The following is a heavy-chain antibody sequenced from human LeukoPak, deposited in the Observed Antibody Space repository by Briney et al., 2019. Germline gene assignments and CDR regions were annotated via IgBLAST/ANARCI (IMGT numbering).Heavy chain of an antibody. CDR3: ATDDYRGLGY. J-gene: IGHJ4*02. Sequence: GGSLRLSCVTSGTTFSNYYMHWVPQVPGEGLVWVSHIIQDGSVTSYADSVKGRFTISRDNAKNTVYLQLNNLRAEDTAVYYCATDDYRGLGYWGQGTLVTVSS. CDR1: GTTFSNYY. CDR2: IIQDGSVT. D-gene: IGHD3-16*01. V-gene: IGHV3-74*01.